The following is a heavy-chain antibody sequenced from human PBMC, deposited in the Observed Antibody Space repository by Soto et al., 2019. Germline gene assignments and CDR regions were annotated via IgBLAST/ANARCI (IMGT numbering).Heavy chain of an antibody. CDR2: ISAYNGNT. Sequence: GASVKVSCKASGYTLTSYGVSWVRQAPGQGLEWMGWISAYNGNTNYAQKLQGRVTMTTDTSTSTDYMELRSLKSDDTAVYYYARDPDDDYHNGFAPWGQGTLVTVSS. CDR1: GYTLTSYG. D-gene: IGHD4-17*01. V-gene: IGHV1-18*01. J-gene: IGHJ5*02. CDR3: ARDPDDDYHNGFAP.